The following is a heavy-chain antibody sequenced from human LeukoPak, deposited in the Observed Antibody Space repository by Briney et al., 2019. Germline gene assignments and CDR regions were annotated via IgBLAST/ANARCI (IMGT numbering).Heavy chain of an antibody. CDR1: GFTFSSYD. Sequence: QPGGSLRLSCAASGFTFSSYDMYWVRQATGKGLEWVSAIGTAGDTYYPGSVKGRFTISRENAKNSLYLQMNSLRAGDTAVYYCARGYGNYYGMDVWGQGTTVTVSS. J-gene: IGHJ6*02. CDR3: ARGYGNYYGMDV. V-gene: IGHV3-13*01. D-gene: IGHD1-1*01. CDR2: IGTAGDT.